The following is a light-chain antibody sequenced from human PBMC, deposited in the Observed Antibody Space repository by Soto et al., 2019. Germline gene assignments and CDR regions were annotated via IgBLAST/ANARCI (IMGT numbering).Light chain of an antibody. V-gene: IGKV3-20*01. J-gene: IGKJ2*01. CDR2: GAS. CDR1: QSVSSSY. Sequence: EIVLTQSPGTLSLSPGERATLSCRASQSVSSSYLAWYQQKPGQAPRLLIYGASSRATGIPDRFSGSGSGTVFTLTISRLESEGFAVYSCQQYGSSPYTLGQGTKLEIK. CDR3: QQYGSSPYT.